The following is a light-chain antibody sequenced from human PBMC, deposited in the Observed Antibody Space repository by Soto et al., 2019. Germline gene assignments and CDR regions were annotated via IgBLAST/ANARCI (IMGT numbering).Light chain of an antibody. Sequence: QTVVSQEPSFSVSPGETVTLTCGLTSASVLTSYYPSWYQQTPGRAPRTLIYSTNIRSSGVPDGFSGSILGNKAALTITGAQADDESDYYCALYVGSGTVVFGGGTKVTVL. CDR1: SASVLTSYY. V-gene: IGLV8-61*01. CDR3: ALYVGSGTVV. J-gene: IGLJ2*01. CDR2: STN.